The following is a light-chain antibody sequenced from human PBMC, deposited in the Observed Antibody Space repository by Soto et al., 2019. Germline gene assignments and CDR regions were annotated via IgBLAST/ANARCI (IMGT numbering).Light chain of an antibody. Sequence: DIQMTQSPSTLSASVGDTVTITCRASQTISGWLAWYQQRPGKAPNLLIFDASSLESGVQSRFSGSGFGTEFTLTIRSLQPDDFATYYCKQYNSYLLTFGPGTKVDIK. J-gene: IGKJ3*01. CDR3: KQYNSYLLT. CDR1: QTISGW. V-gene: IGKV1-5*01. CDR2: DAS.